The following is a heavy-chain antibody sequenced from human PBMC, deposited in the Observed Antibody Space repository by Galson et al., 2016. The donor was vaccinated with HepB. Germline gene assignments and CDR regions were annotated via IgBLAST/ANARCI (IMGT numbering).Heavy chain of an antibody. CDR3: GKPFFSGGSIFRFSDY. CDR1: GFSFSSLA. CDR2: ISGNGVTT. D-gene: IGHD3-16*01. Sequence: SLSLSCAASGFSFSSLAICWVRQAPRQGLQWVSAISGNGVTTYYADSVRGRFTIHRDNSRDTVYLQMNVLSAGDTAVYYCGKPFFSGGSIFRFSDYWGQGALVTVSP. J-gene: IGHJ4*02. V-gene: IGHV3-23*01.